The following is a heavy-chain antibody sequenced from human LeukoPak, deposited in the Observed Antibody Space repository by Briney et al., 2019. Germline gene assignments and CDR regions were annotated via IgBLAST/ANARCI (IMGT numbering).Heavy chain of an antibody. CDR1: GFTFSSYE. CDR2: ISSSGSTI. Sequence: GGSLRLSCAASGFTFSSYEMNWVRQAPGKGLEWVSYISSSGSTIYYADSVEGRFTISRDNAKNSLYLQMNSLRAEDTAVYYCARDLPHYYGSGSYPLWGQGTLVTASS. J-gene: IGHJ4*02. CDR3: ARDLPHYYGSGSYPL. V-gene: IGHV3-48*03. D-gene: IGHD3-10*01.